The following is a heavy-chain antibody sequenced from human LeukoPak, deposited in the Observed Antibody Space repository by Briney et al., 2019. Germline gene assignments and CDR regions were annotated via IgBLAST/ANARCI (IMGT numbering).Heavy chain of an antibody. CDR1: GFSVSNNY. V-gene: IGHV3-66*01. CDR2: IYSGGST. CDR3: ASDSYSPEYFQH. D-gene: IGHD2-15*01. J-gene: IGHJ1*01. Sequence: PGGSLRLSCAASGFSVSNNYMSWVRQAPGKGLEWVSVIYSGGSTFYADSVKGRFTISRDNSKNTLYLQMNSLRAEDTPVYYCASDSYSPEYFQHWGQGTLVTVSS.